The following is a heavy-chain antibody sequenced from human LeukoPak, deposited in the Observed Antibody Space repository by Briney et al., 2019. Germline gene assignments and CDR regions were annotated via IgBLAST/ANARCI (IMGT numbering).Heavy chain of an antibody. D-gene: IGHD4-11*01. V-gene: IGHV4-31*03. CDR3: ARFLHQPRRSFDY. CDR1: GGSISSGGYY. Sequence: PSETLSLTCTVSGGSISSGGYYWSWIRQHPGKGLEWIGYIYYSGSTYYNPSLKSRVTISVDTSKNQFSLKLSSVTAADTAVYYCARFLHQPRRSFDYWGQGTLVTVSS. J-gene: IGHJ4*02. CDR2: IYYSGST.